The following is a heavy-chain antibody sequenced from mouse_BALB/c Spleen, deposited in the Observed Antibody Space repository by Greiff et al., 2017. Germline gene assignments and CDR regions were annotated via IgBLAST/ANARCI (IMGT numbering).Heavy chain of an antibody. CDR3: ARHGVGEAMDY. D-gene: IGHD1-1*02. CDR1: GFAFSSYA. V-gene: IGHV5-12-1*01. Sequence: EVKLVESGGGLVKPGGSLKLSCAASGFAFSSYAMSWVRQTPEKRLEWVAYISSGGGYTYYPDTVKGRFTISRDNAKNTLYLQMSSLKSEDSAMYCCARHGVGEAMDYWGQGTSVTVSS. CDR2: ISSGGGYT. J-gene: IGHJ4*01.